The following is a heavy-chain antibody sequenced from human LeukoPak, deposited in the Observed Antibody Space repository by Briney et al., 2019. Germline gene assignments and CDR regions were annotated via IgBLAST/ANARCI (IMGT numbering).Heavy chain of an antibody. V-gene: IGHV4-34*01. CDR1: GGSFSGYY. D-gene: IGHD2-15*01. CDR2: INHSGST. Sequence: SETLSLTCAVYGGSFSGYYSSWIRQPPGKGLEWIGEINHSGSTNYNPSLKSRVTISVDTSKNQFSLKLSSVTAADTAVYYCARLNLGYCSGGSCSYWGQGTLVTVSS. J-gene: IGHJ4*02. CDR3: ARLNLGYCSGGSCSY.